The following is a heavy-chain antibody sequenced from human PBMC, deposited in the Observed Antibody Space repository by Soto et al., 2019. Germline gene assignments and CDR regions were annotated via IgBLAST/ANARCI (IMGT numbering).Heavy chain of an antibody. CDR1: GGSISSGGYY. D-gene: IGHD2-15*01. CDR2: IYYSGST. Sequence: QVQLQESGPGLVKPSQTLSLTCTVSGGSISSGGYYWSWIRQHPGKGLEWLGYIYYSGSTYYNPSLKSRITISVDTSKNQFSLKLSSVTAADTAVYYCASVVVAAEGIDYWGQGTLVTVSS. J-gene: IGHJ4*02. CDR3: ASVVVAAEGIDY. V-gene: IGHV4-31*03.